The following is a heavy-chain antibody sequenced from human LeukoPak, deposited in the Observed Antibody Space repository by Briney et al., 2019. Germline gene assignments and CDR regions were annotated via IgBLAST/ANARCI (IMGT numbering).Heavy chain of an antibody. Sequence: ASVKVSCKASGYTFTSYGISWVRQAPGQGLEWMGWISAYNGNTNYAQKLQGRVTMTTDTSTSTAYMELRSLRSDDTAVYYCASPGPGVVVAPFDYWGQGTLVTVSS. CDR1: GYTFTSYG. V-gene: IGHV1-18*01. J-gene: IGHJ4*02. CDR2: ISAYNGNT. D-gene: IGHD2-21*01. CDR3: ASPGPGVVVAPFDY.